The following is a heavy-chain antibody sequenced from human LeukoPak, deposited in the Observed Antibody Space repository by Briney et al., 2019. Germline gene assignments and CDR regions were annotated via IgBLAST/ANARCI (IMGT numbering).Heavy chain of an antibody. D-gene: IGHD3-22*01. Sequence: ASVKVSCKASGYTFTSYGISWVRQAPGQGLEWMGWISAHNGNTNYAQKLQGRVTMTTDTSTSTAYMELRSLRSEDTAVYYCARNYDSSARSSYYYYYGMDVWGQGTTVTVSS. V-gene: IGHV1-18*01. CDR1: GYTFTSYG. CDR2: ISAHNGNT. J-gene: IGHJ6*02. CDR3: ARNYDSSARSSYYYYYGMDV.